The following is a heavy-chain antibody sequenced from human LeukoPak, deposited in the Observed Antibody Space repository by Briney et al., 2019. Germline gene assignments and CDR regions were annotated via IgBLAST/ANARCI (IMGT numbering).Heavy chain of an antibody. CDR3: ARGRGGATTGFDH. Sequence: GASVKVSCKASGYTFSGYYMHWVRQAPGQGPESTGWINSNSGARNYAPKFQGRVTFSRDNSISTAYMELSSLRSDDTAIYYCARGRGGATTGFDHWGQGTLVTVSS. J-gene: IGHJ4*02. CDR2: INSNSGAR. V-gene: IGHV1-2*02. CDR1: GYTFSGYY. D-gene: IGHD1-26*01.